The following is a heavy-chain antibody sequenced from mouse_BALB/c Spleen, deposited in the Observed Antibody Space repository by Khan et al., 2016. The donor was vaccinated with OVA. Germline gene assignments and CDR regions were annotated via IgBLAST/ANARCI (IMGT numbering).Heavy chain of an antibody. CDR1: GYSITSDYA. V-gene: IGHV3-2*02. D-gene: IGHD1-1*01. CDR2: IGYSGST. CDR3: ASGRLLLRYPYYFDY. Sequence: EVQLKQSGPGLLKPSQSLSLTCTVTGYSITSDYAWNWIRQFPGNKLEWMAYIGYSGSTTYNPSLRSRISIHRDTSKHQFFLLLTYVNTEVTAPXYCASGRLLLRYPYYFDYWGQGTTLTVSS. J-gene: IGHJ2*01.